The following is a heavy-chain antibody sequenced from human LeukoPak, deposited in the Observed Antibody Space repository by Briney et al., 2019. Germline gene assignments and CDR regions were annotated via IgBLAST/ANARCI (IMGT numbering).Heavy chain of an antibody. CDR1: GYSISSGYY. J-gene: IGHJ5*02. D-gene: IGHD3-10*01. Sequence: KASDTLSLTCTVSGYSISSGYYWSWIRPPPGKGLEWIGYIYYSGSTNYKPSLKSRVTISVDTSKNQFSLKLSSVTAADTAVYYCARGGYYGSGNDFRFDPWGQGTLVTVSS. V-gene: IGHV4-61*01. CDR2: IYYSGST. CDR3: ARGGYYGSGNDFRFDP.